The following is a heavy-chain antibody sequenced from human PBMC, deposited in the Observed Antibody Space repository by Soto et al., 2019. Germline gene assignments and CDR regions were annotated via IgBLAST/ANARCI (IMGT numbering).Heavy chain of an antibody. CDR2: INPSGGST. CDR3: ARDRNSNYYFDY. D-gene: IGHD4-4*01. CDR1: GYTFPSYY. V-gene: IGHV1-46*03. J-gene: IGHJ4*02. Sequence: ASVKVSCKASGYTFPSYYMHWVRHAPGQVLEWMGIINPSGGSTSYAQKFQGRVTMTRDTSTSTVYMELSSLRSEDTAVYYCARDRNSNYYFDYWGQGTLVTVSS.